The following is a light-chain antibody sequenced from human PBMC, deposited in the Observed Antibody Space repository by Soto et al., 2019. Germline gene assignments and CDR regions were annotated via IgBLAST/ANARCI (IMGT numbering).Light chain of an antibody. J-gene: IGKJ4*01. V-gene: IGKV3-11*01. CDR1: QSVSSY. CDR2: EAS. Sequence: EIVLTQSPATLSLSPGERATLSCRASQSVSSYLAWYQQKPGQAPRLLIYEASNLATGMPARLSGSGSGTDFPLTSSGLQPEDFAVYYCQQRSNWPLFGGGTKVEIK. CDR3: QQRSNWPL.